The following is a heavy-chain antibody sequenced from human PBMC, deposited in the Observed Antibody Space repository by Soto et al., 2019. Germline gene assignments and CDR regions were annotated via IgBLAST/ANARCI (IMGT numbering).Heavy chain of an antibody. D-gene: IGHD4-17*01. CDR3: ARGSTVTTRGVFDY. Sequence: GSLRLSCAASGFTVSSNYMSWVRQAPGKGLEWVSVIYSGGSTYYADSVKGRFTISRDNSKNTLYLQMNSLRAEDTAVYYCARGSTVTTRGVFDYWGQGTLVTVSS. V-gene: IGHV3-53*01. CDR1: GFTVSSNY. J-gene: IGHJ4*02. CDR2: IYSGGST.